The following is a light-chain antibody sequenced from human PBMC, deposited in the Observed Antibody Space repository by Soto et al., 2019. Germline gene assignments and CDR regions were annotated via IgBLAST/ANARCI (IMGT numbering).Light chain of an antibody. V-gene: IGKV1-13*02. J-gene: IGKJ1*01. CDR1: QGISSA. CDR3: KKTHSTPQK. CDR2: DAS. Sequence: IQMTQSPSSVSASVGDRVTITCRASQGISSALAWYQQKPGKAPKLLIYDASSLESGVPSRFSGSGSGKDFNITISSLQPEDFATYYRKKTHSTPQKFGQGTKL.